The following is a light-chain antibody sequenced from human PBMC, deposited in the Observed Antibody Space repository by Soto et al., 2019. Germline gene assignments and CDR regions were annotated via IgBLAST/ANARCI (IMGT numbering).Light chain of an antibody. CDR3: CSYAGNSLYV. Sequence: QSALTQPASVSGSPGQAITVSCTGTSSDVGSYNLVSWYQQHTGKAPKLMIYEGSKRPSGVSNRFSGSKSGNTASLTISGLQAEDEADYYCCSYAGNSLYVFGTGTKVTVL. CDR1: SSDVGSYNL. J-gene: IGLJ1*01. V-gene: IGLV2-23*01. CDR2: EGS.